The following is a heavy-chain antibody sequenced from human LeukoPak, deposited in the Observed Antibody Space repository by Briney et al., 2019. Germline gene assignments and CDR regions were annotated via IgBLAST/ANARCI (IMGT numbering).Heavy chain of an antibody. D-gene: IGHD4-11*01. Sequence: PSETPSLTCAVYGGSFSGYYWSWIRQPPGKGLEWIGEINHSGSTNYNPSLKSRVTISVDTSKNQFSLKLSSVTAADTAVYYCARSVSYYRNLEYFQHWGQGTLVAVSS. V-gene: IGHV4-34*01. CDR2: INHSGST. CDR1: GGSFSGYY. J-gene: IGHJ1*01. CDR3: ARSVSYYRNLEYFQH.